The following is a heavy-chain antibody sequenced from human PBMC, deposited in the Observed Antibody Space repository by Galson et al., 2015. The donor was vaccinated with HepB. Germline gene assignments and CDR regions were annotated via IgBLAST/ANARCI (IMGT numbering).Heavy chain of an antibody. CDR3: ARGDLYYFGSRSYYAEY. D-gene: IGHD3-10*01. CDR2: ISYDGSNK. Sequence: LRLSCAASGFTFSSYAIHWVRQAPGKGLEWVAVISYDGSNKYYADSVKGRFTISRDNSKNSLYLQMNSLRAEDTAVYYCARGDLYYFGSRSYYAEYWGQGTLVTVSS. J-gene: IGHJ4*02. V-gene: IGHV3-30*14. CDR1: GFTFSSYA.